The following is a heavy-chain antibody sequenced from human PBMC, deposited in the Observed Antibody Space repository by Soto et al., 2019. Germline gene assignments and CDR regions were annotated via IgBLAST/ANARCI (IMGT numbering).Heavy chain of an antibody. CDR1: GSTFSGYA. J-gene: IGHJ6*02. D-gene: IGHD3-3*01. CDR2: ISGTGDST. CDR3: VKEITLFGVVIASANDFYYGMDV. Sequence: PGGSLRLSCAVSGSTFSGYAMSWVRQAPGTGLEWVSAISGTGDSTYYAEPAKGRFTISRDNSKNTLDLRMNSLRAEDTAVYYCVKEITLFGVVIASANDFYYGMDVWGQGTTVTVSS. V-gene: IGHV3-23*01.